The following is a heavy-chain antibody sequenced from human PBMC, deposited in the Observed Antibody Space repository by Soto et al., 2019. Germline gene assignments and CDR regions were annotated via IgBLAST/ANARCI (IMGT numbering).Heavy chain of an antibody. CDR1: GYSFTGNS. V-gene: IGHV1-2*02. CDR3: VIQRSGVVY. Sequence: QVHLVQSGAEVKKPGASVRVSCKASGYSFTGNSMHWVRQAPGQGLEWMGWINPNNGXXXYAXRXXXXXXXXXXXXXXXXXXXXXXXXSDDTAVYYCVIQRSGVVYWGQGTLVTVSS. D-gene: IGHD3-10*02. CDR2: INPNNGXX. J-gene: IGHJ4*02.